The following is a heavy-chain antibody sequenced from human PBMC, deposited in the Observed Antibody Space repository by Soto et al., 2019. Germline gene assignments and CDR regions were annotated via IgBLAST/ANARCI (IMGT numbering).Heavy chain of an antibody. D-gene: IGHD5-18*01. V-gene: IGHV1-69*01. Sequence: QVQLVQSGAEVKKPGSSVTVSCTASGGTFSSYAISWVRQAPGQGLEWMGGIIPIFGTANYAQKFQGRVTITADESTSTAYMERSSLRSEDTAVYYGARARNQWDTAMAPADYWGQGTLVTVSS. CDR2: IIPIFGTA. J-gene: IGHJ4*02. CDR1: GGTFSSYA. CDR3: ARARNQWDTAMAPADY.